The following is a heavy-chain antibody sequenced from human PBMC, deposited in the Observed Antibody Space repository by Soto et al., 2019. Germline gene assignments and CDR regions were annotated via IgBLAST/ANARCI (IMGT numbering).Heavy chain of an antibody. D-gene: IGHD6-13*01. CDR2: IYYSGST. CDR1: GGFISSYD. V-gene: IGHV4-59*06. Sequence: PSETLSLTCTVSGGFISSYDWSWIRQHPGKGLEWIGYIYYSGSTYYNPSLKSRVTISVDTSKNQFSLKLSSVTAADTAVYYCARGGPRIAAAGIDYWGQGTLVTVSS. CDR3: ARGGPRIAAAGIDY. J-gene: IGHJ4*02.